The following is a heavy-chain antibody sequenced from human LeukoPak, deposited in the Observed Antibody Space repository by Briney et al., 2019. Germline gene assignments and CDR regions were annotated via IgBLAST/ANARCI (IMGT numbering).Heavy chain of an antibody. CDR1: GFTFSDYY. CDR3: ARENLDYSRSRYYYYIDV. CDR2: ISSSGSTI. V-gene: IGHV3-11*04. D-gene: IGHD6-6*01. J-gene: IGHJ6*03. Sequence: GGSLRLSCAASGFTFSDYYMSWIRQAPGKGLEWVSYISSSGSTIYYADSVKGRFTISRDNAKNSLYLQMNSLRAEDTAVYYCARENLDYSRSRYYYYIDVWGKGTTVTVSS.